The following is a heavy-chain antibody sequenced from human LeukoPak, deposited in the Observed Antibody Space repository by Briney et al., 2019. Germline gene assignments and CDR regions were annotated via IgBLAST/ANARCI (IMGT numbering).Heavy chain of an antibody. Sequence: ASVKVSCKASGYTFTSYGISWVRQAPGQGLEWMGWISAYNGNTNYAQKLQGRVTMTTDTSTSAAYMELRSLRSDDTAVYYCARVEWELLPFDYWGQGTLVTVSS. D-gene: IGHD1-26*01. CDR2: ISAYNGNT. CDR3: ARVEWELLPFDY. J-gene: IGHJ4*02. CDR1: GYTFTSYG. V-gene: IGHV1-18*01.